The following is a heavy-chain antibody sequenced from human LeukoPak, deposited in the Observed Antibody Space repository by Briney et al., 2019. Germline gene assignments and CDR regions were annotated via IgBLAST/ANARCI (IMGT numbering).Heavy chain of an antibody. CDR1: GYTLTELS. CDR2: FDPEDGET. D-gene: IGHD2-2*01. CDR3: ATDFRWGYCSSTSCSPPGY. Sequence: ASVKVSCKVSGYTLTELSMHWVRQAPGKGLEWMGGFDPEDGETIYAQKFQGRVNMTEDTSTDTAYMELSSLRSEDTAVYYCATDFRWGYCSSTSCSPPGYWGQGTLVTVSS. V-gene: IGHV1-24*01. J-gene: IGHJ4*02.